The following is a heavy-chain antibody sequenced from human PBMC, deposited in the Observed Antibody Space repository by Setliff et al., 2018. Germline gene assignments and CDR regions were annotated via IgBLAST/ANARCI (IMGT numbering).Heavy chain of an antibody. CDR3: VRSSAPQVVLAADFDF. V-gene: IGHV1-18*01. CDR1: GFGFTNFG. Sequence: ASVKVSCKTSGFGFTNFGFSWVRQAPGQGLEWLGSISPYSGNTNYPQWLQDRVTMTIDTSATTVYMELKSLRSDDTAVYYCVRSSAPQVVLAADFDFWGQGTPVTSPQ. D-gene: IGHD6-19*01. CDR2: ISPYSGNT. J-gene: IGHJ4*02.